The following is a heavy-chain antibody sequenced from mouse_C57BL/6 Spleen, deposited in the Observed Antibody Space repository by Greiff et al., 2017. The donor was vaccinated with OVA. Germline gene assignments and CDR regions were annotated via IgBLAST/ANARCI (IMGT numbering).Heavy chain of an antibody. Sequence: QVQLQQPGAELVKPGASVKLSCKASGYTFTSYWMQWVKQRPGQGLEWIGEIDPSDSYPNYNQKFKGKATLTVDTSSSTAYMQLSSLTSEDSAVYYCARRGPLPDYYAMDYWGQGTSVTVSS. J-gene: IGHJ4*01. CDR2: IDPSDSYP. D-gene: IGHD6-1*01. V-gene: IGHV1-50*01. CDR3: ARRGPLPDYYAMDY. CDR1: GYTFTSYW.